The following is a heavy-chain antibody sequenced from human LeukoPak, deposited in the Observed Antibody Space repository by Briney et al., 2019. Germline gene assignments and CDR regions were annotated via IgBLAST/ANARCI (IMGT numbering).Heavy chain of an antibody. V-gene: IGHV1-3*01. CDR2: INAGNGNT. J-gene: IGHJ3*02. Sequence: ASVKVSCKASGYTFTSYAMHWVRQAPGQRLEWMGWINAGNGNTKYSQKFQGRVTITRDTSASTAYMELSSLRSEDTAVYYCAKGTAILDAFDIWGQGTMVTVSS. CDR3: AKGTAILDAFDI. D-gene: IGHD2-21*02. CDR1: GYTFTSYA.